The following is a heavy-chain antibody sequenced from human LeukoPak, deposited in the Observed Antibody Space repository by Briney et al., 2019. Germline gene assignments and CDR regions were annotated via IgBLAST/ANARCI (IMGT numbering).Heavy chain of an antibody. D-gene: IGHD5-12*01. J-gene: IGHJ6*04. CDR1: GYTFISYG. CDR2: ISAYNGNT. V-gene: IGHV1-18*04. CDR3: AREGCSGYGGYYYYGMDV. Sequence: VASVKVSCKASGYTFISYGISWVRQAPGQGLEWMGWISAYNGNTNYARKVQGRVTMTTDTSTSTAYMEMRSLRSDDTAVYYCAREGCSGYGGYYYYGMDVWGKGTTVTVSS.